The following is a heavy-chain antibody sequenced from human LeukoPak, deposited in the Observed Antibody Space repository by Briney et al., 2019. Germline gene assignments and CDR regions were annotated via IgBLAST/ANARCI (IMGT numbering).Heavy chain of an antibody. V-gene: IGHV3-48*03. Sequence: GGSLRLSCAASGFSFSNYEMIWVREAPGKGLEWISYITASSTTIYNADSVKGRFTISRDNAKNSLYLQMNGLRGEDTAVYYCAKGPGARGHFNWFDPWGQGTLVTVSS. D-gene: IGHD5-12*01. CDR2: ITASSTTI. CDR3: AKGPGARGHFNWFDP. CDR1: GFSFSNYE. J-gene: IGHJ5*02.